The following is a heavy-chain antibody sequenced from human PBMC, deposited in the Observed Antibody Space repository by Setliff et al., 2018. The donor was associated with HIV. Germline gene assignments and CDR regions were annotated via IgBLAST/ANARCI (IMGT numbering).Heavy chain of an antibody. V-gene: IGHV1-69*10. J-gene: IGHJ4*02. CDR1: GGTFSGFR. Sequence: SVKVSCKASGGTFSGFRITWVRQAPGQGLEWMGEITPFVGITNYAQKFQGRVTISADESTATAYIELSSLTSQDTAVYYCARDKGIREAASLDYWGQGSLVTVSS. CDR3: ARDKGIREAASLDY. D-gene: IGHD6-13*01. CDR2: ITPFVGIT.